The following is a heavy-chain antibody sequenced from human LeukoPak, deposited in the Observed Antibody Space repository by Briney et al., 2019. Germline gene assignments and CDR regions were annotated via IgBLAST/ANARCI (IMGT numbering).Heavy chain of an antibody. CDR2: INHSGST. J-gene: IGHJ4*02. CDR1: GGSFSGYY. D-gene: IGHD2-2*01. V-gene: IGHV4-34*01. CDR3: ARRGNCSSTSCYPGDYYFDY. Sequence: KPSETLSLTCAVYGGSFSGYYWSWIRQPPGKGLEWIGEINHSGSTNYNPSLKSRVTISVDTSKNQFSLKLSSVTAADTAVYYCARRGNCSSTSCYPGDYYFDYWGQGTLVTVSS.